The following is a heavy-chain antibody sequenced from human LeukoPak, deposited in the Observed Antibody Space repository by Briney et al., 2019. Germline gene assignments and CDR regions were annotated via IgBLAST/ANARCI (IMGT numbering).Heavy chain of an antibody. CDR2: IGVTSSTI. V-gene: IGHV3-48*04. J-gene: IGHJ4*02. CDR1: GFTFSSYT. Sequence: GGSLRLSCAGSGFTFSSYTMNWVRQAPGKGLEWVSNIGVTSSTIYYADSVTGRFTISRDDAKNSLYLQMNSLRAEDTAVYYCAKGAGTGYFDYWGQGTLVTVSS. CDR3: AKGAGTGYFDY. D-gene: IGHD6-13*01.